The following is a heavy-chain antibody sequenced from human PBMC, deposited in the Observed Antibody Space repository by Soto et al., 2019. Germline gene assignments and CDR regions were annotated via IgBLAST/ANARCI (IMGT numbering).Heavy chain of an antibody. CDR2: IYWDDDK. Sequence: QITLKESGPTLVKPTQTLTLTCTFSGFSLSTSGVGVGWIRQPPGKALEWLALIYWDDDKRYSPSLKSRLTITKDPSKNQVVLTMTNMDPVDTATNYCAHTITGTTLDWFDPWGQGTLVTVSS. D-gene: IGHD1-7*01. CDR3: AHTITGTTLDWFDP. CDR1: GFSLSTSGVG. V-gene: IGHV2-5*02. J-gene: IGHJ5*02.